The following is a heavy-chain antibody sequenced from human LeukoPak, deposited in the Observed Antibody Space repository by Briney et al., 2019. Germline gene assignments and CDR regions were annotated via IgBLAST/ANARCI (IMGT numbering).Heavy chain of an antibody. D-gene: IGHD5-24*01. J-gene: IGHJ6*03. CDR1: GGSIISISYY. CDR3: AGQLNYYYMDV. Sequence: SETLSLTCTVSGGSIISISYYWGWILQPPGKGLDWIGSIYYSGSTYYNPSLKSRVTISVDTSKSQFSLKLRSVTAADTAVYYCAGQLNYYYMDVWGKGTTVTVSS. V-gene: IGHV4-39*07. CDR2: IYYSGST.